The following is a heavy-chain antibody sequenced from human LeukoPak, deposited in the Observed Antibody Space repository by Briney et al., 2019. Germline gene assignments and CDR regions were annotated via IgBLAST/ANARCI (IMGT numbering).Heavy chain of an antibody. V-gene: IGHV1-2*02. Sequence: GASVKVSCKASGYTFSDYYMHWVRQAPGQGLEWMGWINPNSGSTNYVQKFQGRVTMTRDTSITTAYMELSRLKSDDTAVYYCASGYSWSGDYWGQGTLVTVSS. D-gene: IGHD6-13*01. J-gene: IGHJ4*02. CDR2: INPNSGST. CDR3: ASGYSWSGDY. CDR1: GYTFSDYY.